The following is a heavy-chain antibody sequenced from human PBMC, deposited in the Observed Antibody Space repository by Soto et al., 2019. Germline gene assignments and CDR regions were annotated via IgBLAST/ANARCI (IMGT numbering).Heavy chain of an antibody. J-gene: IGHJ6*02. V-gene: IGHV1-18*01. D-gene: IGHD6-13*01. CDR1: GGTFSSYA. CDR2: ISAYNGNT. Sequence: ASVKVSCKTSGGTFSSYAISWVRQAPGQGLEWMGWISAYNGNTNYAQKLQGRVTMTTDTSTSTAYMELRSLRSDDTAVYYCARDRRIAAAGTKHYYYYYGMDGWGQGTTVTVSS. CDR3: ARDRRIAAAGTKHYYYYYGMDG.